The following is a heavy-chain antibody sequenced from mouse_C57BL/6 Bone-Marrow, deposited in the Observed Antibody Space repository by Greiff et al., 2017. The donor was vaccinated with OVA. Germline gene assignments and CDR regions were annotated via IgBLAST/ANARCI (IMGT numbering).Heavy chain of an antibody. CDR2: IDPENGDN. D-gene: IGHD1-1*01. Sequence: EVQLQQSGPELVRPGASVKLSCTASGFNITDDYMHWVKQRPEQGLEWIGLIDPENGDNDNSAKFPGMATITADTSTNTAYLQLSSLTSENTAVYYCTTDSYGFAYWGKGTLVTVSA. CDR1: GFNITDDY. J-gene: IGHJ3*01. CDR3: TTDSYGFAY. V-gene: IGHV14-4*01.